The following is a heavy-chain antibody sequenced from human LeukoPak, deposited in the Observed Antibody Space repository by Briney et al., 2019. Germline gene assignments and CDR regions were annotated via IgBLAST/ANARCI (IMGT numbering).Heavy chain of an antibody. D-gene: IGHD6-13*01. Sequence: GESLKISCKISGYKLTNNWIGWVRQVPGKGLEWMGLIYPGYSDAKYSPSFQSQVTLSVDASISTAYLQLSGLRASDTAIYYCVRFALTSSLDHWGQGTLVTVSS. CDR2: IYPGYSDA. CDR3: VRFALTSSLDH. CDR1: GYKLTNNW. J-gene: IGHJ5*02. V-gene: IGHV5-51*01.